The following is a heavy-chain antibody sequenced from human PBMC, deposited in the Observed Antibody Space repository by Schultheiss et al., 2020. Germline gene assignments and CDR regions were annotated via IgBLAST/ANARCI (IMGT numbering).Heavy chain of an antibody. CDR1: GGSISSYY. Sequence: SETLSLTCTVSGGSISSYYWSWIRQPPGKGLEWIGYIYYSGSTYYNPSLKSRVTISVDTSKNQFSLKLSSVTAADTAVYYCARGSYSYGSRYFDYWGQGTLVTVYS. J-gene: IGHJ4*02. D-gene: IGHD5-18*01. CDR2: IYYSGST. V-gene: IGHV4-59*06. CDR3: ARGSYSYGSRYFDY.